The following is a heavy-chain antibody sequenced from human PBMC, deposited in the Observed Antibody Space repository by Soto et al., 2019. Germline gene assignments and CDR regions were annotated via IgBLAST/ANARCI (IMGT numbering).Heavy chain of an antibody. Sequence: ASVKVSCKASGYTFTSYGISWVRQAPGQGLEWMGWIRAYNGNTNYAQKLQGRVNMTTDTSTSTAYMELRCLRSDDTAVYYCARAYYDILTGYYYFDYWGQGTLVTVSS. J-gene: IGHJ4*02. V-gene: IGHV1-18*01. CDR2: IRAYNGNT. D-gene: IGHD3-9*01. CDR3: ARAYYDILTGYYYFDY. CDR1: GYTFTSYG.